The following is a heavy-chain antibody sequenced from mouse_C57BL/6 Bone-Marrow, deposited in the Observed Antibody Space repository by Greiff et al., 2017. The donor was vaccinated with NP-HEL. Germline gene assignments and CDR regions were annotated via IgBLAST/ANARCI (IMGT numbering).Heavy chain of an antibody. Sequence: QVQLQQPGADLVKPGASVKLSCKASGYTFTSYWMHWVQQRPGRGLEWIGRIDPNSGGTKFTETFKTRVTLTVDNPSSTAYMQLSSLTSEDSAVYYCARYYCGSRGWYFDVWGKGTTVTVSS. D-gene: IGHD1-1*01. CDR3: ARYYCGSRGWYFDV. J-gene: IGHJ1*03. V-gene: IGHV1-72*01. CDR2: IDPNSGGT. CDR1: GYTFTSYW.